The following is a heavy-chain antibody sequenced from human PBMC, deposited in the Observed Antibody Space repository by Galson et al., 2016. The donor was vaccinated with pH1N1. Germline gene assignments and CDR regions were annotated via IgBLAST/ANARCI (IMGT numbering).Heavy chain of an antibody. J-gene: IGHJ6*02. D-gene: IGHD1-26*01. CDR1: GFTFSSYW. CDR3: ARTGAPWDSYYYYYAMDV. CDR2: IKQDGSEK. V-gene: IGHV3-7*03. Sequence: SLRLSCAASGFTFSSYWMSWVRQAPGKGLEWVANIKQDGSEKYYVDSVKGRFTISRDNAKNSLCLQMNSLRAEDTAVYYCARTGAPWDSYYYYYAMDVWGQGTTVTVSS.